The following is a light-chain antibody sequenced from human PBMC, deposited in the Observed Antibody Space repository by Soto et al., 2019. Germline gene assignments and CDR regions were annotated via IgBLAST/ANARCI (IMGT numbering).Light chain of an antibody. CDR1: QSISIW. CDR2: KAS. J-gene: IGKJ1*01. V-gene: IGKV1-5*03. Sequence: DIQMTQSPSTLSASVGDRVTITGRASQSISIWLAWYQQKPGKAPKILIYKASSLESGVPSRFSGSGSGTEFPLTISRLQPDDFATYYCQHYNSYSEAFGQGPKVDI. CDR3: QHYNSYSEA.